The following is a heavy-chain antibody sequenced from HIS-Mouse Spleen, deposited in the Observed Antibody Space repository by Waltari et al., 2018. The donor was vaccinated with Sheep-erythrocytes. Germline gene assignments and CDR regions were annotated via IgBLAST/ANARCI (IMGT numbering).Heavy chain of an antibody. V-gene: IGHV3-74*01. CDR1: GFTFSSYW. CDR2: HSRDGVST. Sequence: EVQLVESGGGLVQPGGSLRLSCAASGFTFSSYWMHWVRQAPGKGLVWGSRHSRDGVSTSYADSVKDRFTISRDNAQNTLYLQMNSLRAEDTAVYYCARSDIRISGWLDYWGQGTLVTVSS. J-gene: IGHJ4*02. CDR3: ARSDIRISGWLDY. D-gene: IGHD6-19*01.